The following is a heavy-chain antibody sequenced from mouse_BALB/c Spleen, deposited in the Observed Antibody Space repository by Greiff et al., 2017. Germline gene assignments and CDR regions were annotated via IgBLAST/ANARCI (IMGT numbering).Heavy chain of an antibody. CDR2: IDPANGNT. J-gene: IGHJ2*01. Sequence: VQLQQSGAELVKPGASVKLSCTASGFNIKDTYMHWVKQRPVQGLEWIGRIDPANGNTQYDPKFQGQATISADTSSNTAYLQLSSLTSEDTAVYYCARERASWNGGDNRGQGTTLTVS. V-gene: IGHV14-3*02. CDR3: ARERASWNGGDN. D-gene: IGHD6-1*02. CDR1: GFNIKDTY.